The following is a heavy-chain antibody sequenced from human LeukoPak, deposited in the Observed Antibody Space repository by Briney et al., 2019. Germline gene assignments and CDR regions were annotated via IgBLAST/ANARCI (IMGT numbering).Heavy chain of an antibody. CDR2: ISGSGGST. D-gene: IGHD3-10*01. J-gene: IGHJ4*02. Sequence: GGSLRLSCAASGFTLSSYAMSWVRQAPGKGLEWVSAISGSGGSTYYADSVKGRFTISRDNSKNTLYLQMNSLRAEDTAVYYCAKAGVGYYGSGSPIHFDYWGQGTLVTVSS. V-gene: IGHV3-23*01. CDR1: GFTLSSYA. CDR3: AKAGVGYYGSGSPIHFDY.